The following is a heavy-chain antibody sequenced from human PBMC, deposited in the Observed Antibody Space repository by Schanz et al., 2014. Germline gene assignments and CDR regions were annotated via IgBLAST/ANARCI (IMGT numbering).Heavy chain of an antibody. CDR1: GYTFTRSG. D-gene: IGHD1-26*01. CDR2: IGGSDGNT. V-gene: IGHV1-18*01. CDR3: ARDRDQWDGNYLDY. Sequence: QVRLVQSGAEAREPGASVKVSCKASGYTFTRSGISWVRQAPGQGLEWMGWIGGSDGNTNFAQKFQGRVTMTTDTSTSTVYMELRSLTSDDSAVYYCARDRDQWDGNYLDYWGQGTLVTVSS. J-gene: IGHJ4*02.